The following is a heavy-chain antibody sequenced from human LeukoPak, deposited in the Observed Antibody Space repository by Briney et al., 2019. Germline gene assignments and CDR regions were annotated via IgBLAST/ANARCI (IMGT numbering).Heavy chain of an antibody. CDR1: GFTFSSYW. CDR2: INGDGSST. J-gene: IGHJ5*02. Sequence: GGSLRLSCAASGFTFSSYWMYWVRQAPGKGLVWVSRINGDGSSTSYADSVKGRFTISRDNAKNTLFLQMNSLRAEDTAVYYCARRYCGSPSCVNWFDPWGQGALVTVSS. D-gene: IGHD2-2*01. CDR3: ARRYCGSPSCVNWFDP. V-gene: IGHV3-74*01.